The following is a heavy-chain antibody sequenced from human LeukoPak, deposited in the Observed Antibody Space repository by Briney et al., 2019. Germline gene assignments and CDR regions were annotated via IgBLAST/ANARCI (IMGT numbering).Heavy chain of an antibody. CDR2: ISYDGSNK. Sequence: GRSLRLSCAASGFTFSGYGMHWVRQAPGEGLEWVAVISYDGSNKYYADSVKGRFTISRDNSKNTLYLQMNSLRAEDTAVYYCAKDPYDFWSGYRYWYYFDYWGQGTLVTVSS. CDR1: GFTFSGYG. J-gene: IGHJ4*02. D-gene: IGHD3-3*01. V-gene: IGHV3-30*18. CDR3: AKDPYDFWSGYRYWYYFDY.